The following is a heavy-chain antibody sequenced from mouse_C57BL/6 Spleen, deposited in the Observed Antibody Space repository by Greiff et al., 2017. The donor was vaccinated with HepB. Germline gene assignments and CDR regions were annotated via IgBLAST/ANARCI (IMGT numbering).Heavy chain of an antibody. CDR1: GFTFSDYG. CDR3: ARSYDGYSWFAY. Sequence: EVNVVESGGGLVQPGGSLKLSCAASGFTFSDYGMAWVRQAPRKGPEWVAFISNLAYSIYYADTVTGRFTISRENAKNTLYLEMSSLRSEDTAMYYCARSYDGYSWFAYWGQGTLVTVSA. CDR2: ISNLAYSI. J-gene: IGHJ3*01. V-gene: IGHV5-15*01. D-gene: IGHD2-3*01.